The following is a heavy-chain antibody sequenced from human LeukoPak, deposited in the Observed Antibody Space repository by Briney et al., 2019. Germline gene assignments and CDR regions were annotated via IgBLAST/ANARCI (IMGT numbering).Heavy chain of an antibody. CDR1: GGSISRYY. CDR3: AREGTSGDFDY. CDR2: VYYSGST. V-gene: IGHV4-59*01. D-gene: IGHD2-2*01. J-gene: IGHJ4*02. Sequence: SETLSLTCTVSGGSISRYYWSWIRQPPGKGLEWIGYVYYSGSTNYNPSLKSRVTISVDTSKNQFSLKLNSVTAADTAVYYCAREGTSGDFDYWGQGTLVTVSS.